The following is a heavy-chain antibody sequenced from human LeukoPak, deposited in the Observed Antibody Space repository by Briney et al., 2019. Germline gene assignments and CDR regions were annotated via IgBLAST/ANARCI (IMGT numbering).Heavy chain of an antibody. D-gene: IGHD2-2*01. CDR3: ARDRIPAATGGYYYYGMDV. J-gene: IGHJ6*02. V-gene: IGHV3-30-3*01. CDR2: ISYDGSNK. Sequence: GGSLRLSCAASGFTFSSYAMHWVRRAPGKGLEWVAVISYDGSNKYYADSVKGRFTISRDNSKNTLYLQMNSLRAEDTAVYYCARDRIPAATGGYYYYGMDVWGQGTTVTVSS. CDR1: GFTFSSYA.